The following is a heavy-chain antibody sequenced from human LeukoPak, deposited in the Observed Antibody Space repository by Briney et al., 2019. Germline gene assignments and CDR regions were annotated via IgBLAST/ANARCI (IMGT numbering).Heavy chain of an antibody. CDR1: GYTFTTYY. V-gene: IGHV1-46*01. Sequence: ASVKVSCKASGYTFTTYYIHWVRQAPGQGLEWMGIINPTGGSTTYAQKFQGRVTMTRDTSTSTVFMEVNCLRSEDTAVYYCALYSSTWCWGQGTLVTVSS. J-gene: IGHJ4*02. CDR3: ALYSSTWC. CDR2: INPTGGST. D-gene: IGHD6-13*01.